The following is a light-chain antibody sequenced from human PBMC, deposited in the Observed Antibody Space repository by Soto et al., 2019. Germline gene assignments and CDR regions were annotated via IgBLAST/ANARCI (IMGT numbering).Light chain of an antibody. CDR2: SAS. J-gene: IGKJ1*01. CDR3: QQYNSYFQT. CDR1: QRISAF. Sequence: DIQMTQSPSSVSAFVGESVTITCHASQRISAFLNWYHQKPGKAPKLLIYSASYLQSGVPSNFSGSGSGTDFTLTISSLQPDDFATYYCQQYNSYFQTFGQGTKVDIK. V-gene: IGKV1-5*01.